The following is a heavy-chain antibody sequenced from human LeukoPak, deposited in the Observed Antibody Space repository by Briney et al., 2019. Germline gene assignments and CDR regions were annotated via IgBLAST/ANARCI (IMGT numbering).Heavy chain of an antibody. D-gene: IGHD6-6*01. J-gene: IGHJ4*02. CDR3: ARDTPKYSSSVDY. CDR1: GFTFSSYE. V-gene: IGHV3-48*03. CDR2: ISSSGSTI. Sequence: GGSLRLSCAASGFTFSSYEMNWVRQAPGKGLEWISYISSSGSTIYYADFVKGRFTISRDNAKNSLYLQMNSLRAEDTAVYYCARDTPKYSSSVDYWGQGTLVTVSS.